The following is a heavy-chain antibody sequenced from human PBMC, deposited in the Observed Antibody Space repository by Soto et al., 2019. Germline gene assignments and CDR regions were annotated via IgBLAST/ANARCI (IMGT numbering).Heavy chain of an antibody. D-gene: IGHD5-12*01. J-gene: IGHJ4*02. V-gene: IGHV3-48*01. CDR3: ARDLRVVATIKTFDY. CDR2: ISSSSSTI. Sequence: GGSLTLSCAASGFTFSSYSMNWVRQAPGKGLEWVSYISSSSSTIYYADSVKGRFTISRDNAKNSLYLQMNSLRAEDTAVYYCARDLRVVATIKTFDYWGQGTLVTVSS. CDR1: GFTFSSYS.